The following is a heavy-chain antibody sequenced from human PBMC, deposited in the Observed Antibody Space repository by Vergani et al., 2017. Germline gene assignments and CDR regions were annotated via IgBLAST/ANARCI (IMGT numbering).Heavy chain of an antibody. CDR3: AREGYCSSTSCPYYYYGMDV. CDR1: GFTFSDYY. J-gene: IGHJ6*02. CDR2: ISSSGSTI. V-gene: IGHV3-11*04. Sequence: QVQLVESGGGLVKPGGSLRLSCAASGFTFSDYYMSWIRQAPGKGLEWVSYISSSGSTIYYADSVKGRFTISRDNAKNSLYLQMNSLRDEDTAVYYCAREGYCSSTSCPYYYYGMDVWGQGTTVTVSS. D-gene: IGHD2-2*01.